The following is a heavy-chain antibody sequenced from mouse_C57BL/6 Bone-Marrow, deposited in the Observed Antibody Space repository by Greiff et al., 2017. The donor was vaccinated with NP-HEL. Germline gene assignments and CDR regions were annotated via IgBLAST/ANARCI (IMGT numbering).Heavy chain of an antibody. CDR3: ARHEDPFHDGYYNYAMDY. CDR1: GYTFTEYT. J-gene: IGHJ4*01. CDR2: FYPGSGSI. Sequence: QVQLKESGAELVKPGASVKLSCKASGYTFTEYTIHWVKQRSGQGLEWIGWFYPGSGSIKYNEKFKDKATLTADKSSSTVYMELSRLTSEDSAVYFCARHEDPFHDGYYNYAMDYWGQGTSVTVSS. V-gene: IGHV1-62-2*01. D-gene: IGHD2-3*01.